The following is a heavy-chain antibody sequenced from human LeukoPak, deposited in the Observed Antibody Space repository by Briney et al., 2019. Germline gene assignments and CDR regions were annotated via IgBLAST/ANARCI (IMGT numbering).Heavy chain of an antibody. J-gene: IGHJ4*02. V-gene: IGHV3-48*01. CDR3: ARDFERATNTYYFDY. CDR2: ISRSGSTT. CDR1: GFTVSSYS. Sequence: GGSLRLSCVVSGFTVSSYSMIWVRQAPGKGLEFISYISRSGSTTYYADSVKGRFTISRDNVKNSLYLQVSSLRSEDTAVYYCARDFERATNTYYFDYWGQGTLVTVSS. D-gene: IGHD1-26*01.